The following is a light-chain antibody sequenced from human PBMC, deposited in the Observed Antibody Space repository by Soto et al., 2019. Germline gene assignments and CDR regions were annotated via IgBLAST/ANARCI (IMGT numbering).Light chain of an antibody. J-gene: IGKJ1*01. CDR3: QYYDESMWT. CDR1: QSVVTSY. V-gene: IGKV3-20*01. CDR2: GAL. Sequence: VFAHSPRTPSFSPGQGGPVSWRASQSVVTSYLAWYQQKYGQSPRLLIYGALYRAPGIPDRFSGSGSGTDFTLSISRLEPEDFAVYYCQYYDESMWTFGQGTKVDIK.